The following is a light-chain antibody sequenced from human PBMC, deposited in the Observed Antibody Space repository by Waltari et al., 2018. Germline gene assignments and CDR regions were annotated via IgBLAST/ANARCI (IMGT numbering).Light chain of an antibody. CDR1: KLGAKY. J-gene: IGLJ1*01. CDR3: QAWDSTTGV. V-gene: IGLV3-1*01. CDR2: QDS. Sequence: SYELTQPPSVSVSPGRTASITCSGDKLGAKYAYWYQQQPDQSPVLVIYQDSERPSGIPERCSGSNSGHTATLTISGAQAMDEADYYCQAWDSTTGVFGTGTKVTVL.